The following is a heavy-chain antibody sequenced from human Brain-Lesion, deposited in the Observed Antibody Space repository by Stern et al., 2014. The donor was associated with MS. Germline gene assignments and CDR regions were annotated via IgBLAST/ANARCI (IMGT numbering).Heavy chain of an antibody. CDR3: AKLWLGELPESPFDY. D-gene: IGHD3-10*01. CDR1: GGSISSSSYY. J-gene: IGHJ4*02. V-gene: IGHV4-39*02. Sequence: QLVESGPGLVKPSETLSLTCTVSGGSISSSSYYWGWIRQPPGKGLEWIGSIYYRGSPYYNPSLKSRVTISMDTSQTPFSLSLSSLTAADTAVYFCAKLWLGELPESPFDYWGQGTLVTVSS. CDR2: IYYRGSP.